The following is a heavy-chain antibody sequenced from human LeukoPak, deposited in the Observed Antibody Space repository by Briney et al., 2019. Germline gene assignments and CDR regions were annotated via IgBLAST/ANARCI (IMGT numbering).Heavy chain of an antibody. CDR2: ISSNGLST. J-gene: IGHJ5*02. D-gene: IGHD3-16*01. CDR3: VRRNDVWAVADH. Sequence: PGGSLRLSCAASGFTFNSYSMHWVRQAPGRGLEYVSAISSNGLSTYYVDSVKGRFTISRDNSKDTVYLQMGSLRAEDMAVYYCVRRNDVWAVADHWGQGALVTV. V-gene: IGHV3-64*02. CDR1: GFTFNSYS.